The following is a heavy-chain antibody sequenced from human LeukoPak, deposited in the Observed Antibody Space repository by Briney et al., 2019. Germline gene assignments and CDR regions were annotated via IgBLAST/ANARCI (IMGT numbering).Heavy chain of an antibody. V-gene: IGHV4-59*08. J-gene: IGHJ4*02. D-gene: IGHD3-22*01. CDR3: ARSYPTYYDSSGYYYLGY. CDR1: GGSISSYY. CDR2: IYYSGST. Sequence: PSETLSLTCTVSGGSISSYYWSWIRQPPGKGLEWIGYIYYSGSTNYNPSLKSRVTISVDTSKNQFSLKLSSVTAADTAAYYCARSYPTYYDSSGYYYLGYWGQGTLVTVSS.